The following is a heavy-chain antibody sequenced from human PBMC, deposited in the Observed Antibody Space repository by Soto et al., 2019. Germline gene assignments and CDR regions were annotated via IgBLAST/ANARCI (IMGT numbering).Heavy chain of an antibody. Sequence: SETLSLTCTVSGGSITSGDYFWTWIRQHPGKGLEWIGYISKSGGTYDRPSLNSRLSLSVDTSQNLFSLKLTSVTAADTAAYYCARASRVTTSGTTAYYFDYWGQGTPVTVSS. CDR1: GGSITSGDYF. D-gene: IGHD4-17*01. CDR3: ARASRVTTSGTTAYYFDY. V-gene: IGHV4-31*03. J-gene: IGHJ4*02. CDR2: ISKSGGT.